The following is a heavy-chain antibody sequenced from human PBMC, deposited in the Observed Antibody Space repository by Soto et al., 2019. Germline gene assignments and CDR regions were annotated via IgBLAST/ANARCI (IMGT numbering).Heavy chain of an antibody. CDR3: ARDIIVVVPAAIGWFDP. V-gene: IGHV3-7*03. J-gene: IGHJ5*02. CDR2: IKQDGSEK. Sequence: WWSLRLSCSASGFTFSSYWMSWVRQAPGKGLEWVANIKQDGSEKYYVDSVKGRFTISRDNAKNSLYLQMNSLRAEDTAVYYCARDIIVVVPAAIGWFDPWGQGTLVTVSS. D-gene: IGHD2-2*02. CDR1: GFTFSSYW.